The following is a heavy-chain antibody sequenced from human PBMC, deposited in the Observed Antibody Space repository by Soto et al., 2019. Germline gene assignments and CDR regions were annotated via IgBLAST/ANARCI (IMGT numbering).Heavy chain of an antibody. J-gene: IGHJ5*01. CDR2: VYTSATA. CDR3: ARGRYCLTGRCFPNWFDS. D-gene: IGHD2-15*01. CDR1: GGSVNNIAFF. V-gene: IGHV4-30-4*08. Sequence: SETLSLTCTVSGGSVNNIAFFWTWIRQHPGKALEYIGHVYTSATAYYNPSLKSRVAISLDTSKSQFSLNVTSVTAADTAVYFCARGRYCLTGRCFPNWFDSWGQGTLVTVSS.